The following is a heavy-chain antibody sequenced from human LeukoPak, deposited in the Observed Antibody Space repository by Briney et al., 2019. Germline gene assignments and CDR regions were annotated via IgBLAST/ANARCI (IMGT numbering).Heavy chain of an antibody. Sequence: GGSLRLSCAASGFTLSDYDMHWVRRGTGKGLEWVSAIGAAGDTYYQGFVKGRFTISRDEAKNFLYLQMNSLRVEDTAVYYCTRDRHGMAVWGQGTTVTVSS. CDR2: IGAAGDT. J-gene: IGHJ6*02. CDR1: GFTLSDYD. V-gene: IGHV3-13*01. CDR3: TRDRHGMAV.